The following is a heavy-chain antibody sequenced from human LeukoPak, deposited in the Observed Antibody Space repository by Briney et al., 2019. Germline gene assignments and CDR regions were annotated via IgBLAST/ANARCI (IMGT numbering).Heavy chain of an antibody. J-gene: IGHJ4*02. CDR2: IRYDGSNK. V-gene: IGHV3-30*02. CDR3: ASPPLAGYYDSSGYYYDY. CDR1: GFTFSSYG. Sequence: GGSLRLSCAASGFTFSSYGMHWVRQAPGKGLEWVAFIRYDGSNKYYADSVKGRFTISRDNSKNTLYLQMNSLRAEDAAIYYCASPPLAGYYDSSGYYYDYWGQGTLVTVSS. D-gene: IGHD3-22*01.